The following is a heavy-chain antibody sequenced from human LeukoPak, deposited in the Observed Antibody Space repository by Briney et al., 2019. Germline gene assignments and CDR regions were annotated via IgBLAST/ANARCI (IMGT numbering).Heavy chain of an antibody. V-gene: IGHV3-7*01. Sequence: GGSLRLSCAASGFTFSSYWMSWVRQAPGKGLAWVANIKQDGSEKYYVDSVKGRFTISRDNAKNSLYLQMNSLRAEDTAVYYCARDNAIWAAMVPYYFDYWGQGTLVTVSS. CDR3: ARDNAIWAAMVPYYFDY. CDR1: GFTFSSYW. CDR2: IKQDGSEK. D-gene: IGHD5-18*01. J-gene: IGHJ4*02.